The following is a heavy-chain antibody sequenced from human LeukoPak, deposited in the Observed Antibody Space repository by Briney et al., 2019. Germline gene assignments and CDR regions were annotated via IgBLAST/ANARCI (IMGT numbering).Heavy chain of an antibody. V-gene: IGHV4-39*07. Sequence: SETLSLTCTVSGGSISSSSYYWGWIRQPPGKGLEWIGSIYYSGSTYYNPSLKSRVTISVDTSKNQFSLKLSSVTAADTAVYYCANLYRPSGYCSGGSCYRGGDYWGQGTLVTVSS. CDR1: GGSISSSSYY. CDR2: IYYSGST. D-gene: IGHD2-15*01. CDR3: ANLYRPSGYCSGGSCYRGGDY. J-gene: IGHJ4*02.